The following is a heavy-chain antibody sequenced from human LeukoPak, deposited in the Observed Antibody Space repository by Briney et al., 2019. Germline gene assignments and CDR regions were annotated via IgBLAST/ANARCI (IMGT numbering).Heavy chain of an antibody. CDR3: VRVVPDGMDV. V-gene: IGHV4-31*03. J-gene: IGHJ6*02. CDR2: IYYSGST. Sequence: SETLSLTCTVSGGSISSGGYYWSWIRQHPGKGLEWIGYIYYSGSTYYNPSLKSRVTISVDTSKNQFSLKLSSVTAADTAVYYCVRVVPDGMDVWGQGTTVTVSS. D-gene: IGHD3-10*01. CDR1: GGSISSGGYY.